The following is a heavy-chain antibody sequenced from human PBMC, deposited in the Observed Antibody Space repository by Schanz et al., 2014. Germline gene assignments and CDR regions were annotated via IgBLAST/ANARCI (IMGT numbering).Heavy chain of an antibody. CDR2: IRYDGVNK. D-gene: IGHD6-19*01. V-gene: IGHV3-30*02. Sequence: QVQLVESGGGVVQPGGSLRLSCAASGFTFSSYGIHWVRQAPDKGPEWVSFIRYDGVNKYYADSVKGRFTISRDNSKTPVYLQMNSLRTEDTAVYYCAKAYSSGWYDLDYWGQGTLVTVSS. CDR1: GFTFSSYG. J-gene: IGHJ4*02. CDR3: AKAYSSGWYDLDY.